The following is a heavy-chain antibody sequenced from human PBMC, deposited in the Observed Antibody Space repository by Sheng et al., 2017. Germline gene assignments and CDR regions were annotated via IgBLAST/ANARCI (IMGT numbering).Heavy chain of an antibody. CDR2: ISSGGGTM. CDR3: ARSGAFDI. J-gene: IGHJ3*02. CDR1: AFTFSTYD. Sequence: EVQLVESGGGLVQPGGSLRLSCAASAFTFSTYDMNWVRQAPGKGLEWISYISSGGGTMYYADSVKGRFTISRDNAKNSLYLQMNSVRAEDTAVYYCARSGAFDIWGQGTVVTVSS. V-gene: IGHV3-48*03. D-gene: IGHD3-10*01.